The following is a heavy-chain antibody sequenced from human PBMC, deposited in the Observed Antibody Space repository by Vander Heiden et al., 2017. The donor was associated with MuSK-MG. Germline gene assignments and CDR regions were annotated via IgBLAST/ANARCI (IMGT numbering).Heavy chain of an antibody. CDR2: INQDGREK. D-gene: IGHD3-10*01. CDR1: GFNFGGFW. V-gene: IGHV3-7*01. Sequence: EVQLVESGGGLVQPGGSLTLSCAASGFNFGGFWMSCVRPAPGKGLEWGAVINQDGREKYYPDSGKGRISISRDNPKKSLYLQMNSLRAEDTAVYYCATAPTGCGLVPHFDCWGHVTLITVSS. J-gene: IGHJ4*01. CDR3: ATAPTGCGLVPHFDC.